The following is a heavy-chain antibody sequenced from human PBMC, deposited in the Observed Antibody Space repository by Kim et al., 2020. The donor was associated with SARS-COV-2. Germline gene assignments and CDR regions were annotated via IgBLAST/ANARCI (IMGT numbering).Heavy chain of an antibody. CDR3: AKHGLGWFGDHDAFDI. V-gene: IGHV3-9*01. D-gene: IGHD3-10*01. Sequence: SLKGRFTISRDNAKNSLYLQMNSLRAEDTALYYCAKHGLGWFGDHDAFDIWGQGTMVTVSS. J-gene: IGHJ3*02.